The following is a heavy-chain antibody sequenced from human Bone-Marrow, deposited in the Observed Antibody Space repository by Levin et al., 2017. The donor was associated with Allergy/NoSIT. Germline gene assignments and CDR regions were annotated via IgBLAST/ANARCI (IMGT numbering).Heavy chain of an antibody. J-gene: IGHJ5*02. V-gene: IGHV4-59*01. Sequence: SQTLSLTCTVSGGSINAYYWNWIRQPPGKGLEWVGHIFYDGRTRYSPSLRSRATIPVDRSKKQFSLILNSVTSADTAVYYCARGYCGYSDYDGCRFDPWGQGTLVTVSS. D-gene: IGHD5-12*01. CDR3: ARGYCGYSDYDGCRFDP. CDR1: GGSINAYY. CDR2: IFYDGRT.